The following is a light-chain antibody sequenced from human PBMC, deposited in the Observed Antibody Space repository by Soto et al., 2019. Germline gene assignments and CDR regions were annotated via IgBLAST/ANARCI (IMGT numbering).Light chain of an antibody. CDR3: SSYTDRNNLV. CDR1: DIGSDT. V-gene: IGLV2-8*01. J-gene: IGLJ1*01. Sequence: LTQPPSVAVAPGQTARITCGGNDIGSDTVSWYQQHPGKAPKVMIYDVSKRPSGVPDRFSGSKSGNTASLTVSALQAEDEADYYCSSYTDRNNLVFGTGTRSPS. CDR2: DVS.